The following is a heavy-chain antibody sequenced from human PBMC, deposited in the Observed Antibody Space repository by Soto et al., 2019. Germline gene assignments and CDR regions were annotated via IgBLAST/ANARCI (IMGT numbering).Heavy chain of an antibody. CDR3: ARGSVKYQLPLYDYYYYMDV. CDR1: GGSFSGYY. D-gene: IGHD2-2*01. J-gene: IGHJ6*03. V-gene: IGHV4-34*01. CDR2: INHSGST. Sequence: PSETLSLTCAVYGGSFSGYYRSWIRQPPGKGLEWIGEINHSGSTNYNPSLKSRVTISVDTSKNQFSLKLSSVTAADTAVYYCARGSVKYQLPLYDYYYYMDVWGKGTTVTVSS.